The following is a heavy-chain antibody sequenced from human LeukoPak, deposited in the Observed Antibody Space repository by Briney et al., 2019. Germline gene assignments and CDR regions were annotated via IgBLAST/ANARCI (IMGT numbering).Heavy chain of an antibody. J-gene: IGHJ4*02. Sequence: SETLSLTCTVSGGSISSGGYYWSWIRQPPGKGLEWIGYIYHSGSTYYNPSLKSRVTISVDRSKNQFSLKLSSVTAADTAVCYCARAGWVTTVTYFDYWGQGTLVTVSS. D-gene: IGHD4-17*01. CDR2: IYHSGST. CDR3: ARAGWVTTVTYFDY. V-gene: IGHV4-30-2*01. CDR1: GGSISSGGYY.